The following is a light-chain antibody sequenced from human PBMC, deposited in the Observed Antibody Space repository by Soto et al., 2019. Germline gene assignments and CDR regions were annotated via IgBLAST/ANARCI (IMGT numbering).Light chain of an antibody. CDR3: QQSYSTPLT. CDR1: QSISSY. J-gene: IGKJ5*01. CDR2: AAS. Sequence: DIPIPPSPDSGGASVGDRDPITFRARQSISSYLNWYQQKPGKAPKLLIYAASSLQSGVPSRFSGSGSGTDFTLTISSLQPEDFAPYYCQQSYSTPLTVGQGTRLEIK. V-gene: IGKV1-39*01.